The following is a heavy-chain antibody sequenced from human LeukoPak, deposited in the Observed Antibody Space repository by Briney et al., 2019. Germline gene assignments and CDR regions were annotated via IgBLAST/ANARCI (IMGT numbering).Heavy chain of an antibody. CDR1: GFTLSSCA. CDR2: ISTNGGSI. J-gene: IGHJ4*02. D-gene: IGHD6-6*01. CDR3: ARRIAARREFDY. Sequence: GGSLRLSCSAPGFTLSSCAMHWVRQAPGKGLEYVPGISTNGGSIYYADSVKGRFTISGDNSKNMLYLQMTSLRAEDTAVYYCARRIAARREFDYWGQGTLVTVSS. V-gene: IGHV3-64D*06.